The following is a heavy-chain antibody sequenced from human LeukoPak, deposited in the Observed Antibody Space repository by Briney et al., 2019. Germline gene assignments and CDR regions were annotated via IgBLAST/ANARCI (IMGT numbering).Heavy chain of an antibody. CDR3: ARGSYSHYGMDV. Sequence: GRSLRLSCAASGFTFSSYWMHWVRQGPGKGLVWVSRINSDGSSTRYADSVKGRFTISRDNAKNTLYLQMNSLRAEDTAVYYCARGSYSHYGMDVWGQGTTVTVSS. J-gene: IGHJ6*02. CDR2: INSDGSST. CDR1: GFTFSSYW. V-gene: IGHV3-74*01. D-gene: IGHD1-26*01.